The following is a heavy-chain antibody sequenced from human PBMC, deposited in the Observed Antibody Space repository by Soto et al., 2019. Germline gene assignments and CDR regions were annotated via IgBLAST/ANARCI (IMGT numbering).Heavy chain of an antibody. CDR3: AKDPPTTGTTFDY. J-gene: IGHJ4*02. CDR1: GLTFSSFA. Sequence: GGSLRLSCAASGLTFSSFAMSWVRQAPGKGLEWVSTINKSGGSTYYADSVKGRFTISRDNSKNMLFLQINGLRAEDTAVYYCAKDPPTTGTTFDYWGRGTRVTVSS. D-gene: IGHD1-1*01. CDR2: INKSGGST. V-gene: IGHV3-23*01.